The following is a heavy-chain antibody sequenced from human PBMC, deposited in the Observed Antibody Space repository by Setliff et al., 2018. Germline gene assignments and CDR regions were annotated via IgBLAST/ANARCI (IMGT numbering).Heavy chain of an antibody. D-gene: IGHD4-17*01. CDR3: AGDYNGDSPGTPLGY. CDR1: GYTFINYE. CDR2: INPSGGST. Sequence: ASVKVSCKASGYTFINYEISWVRQAPGQGLEWMGIINPSGGSTSYAQKFQGRVTMTRDTSTRTAYMELNDLTSEDTAIYYCAGDYNGDSPGTPLGYWGQGTLVTVSS. V-gene: IGHV1-46*01. J-gene: IGHJ4*02.